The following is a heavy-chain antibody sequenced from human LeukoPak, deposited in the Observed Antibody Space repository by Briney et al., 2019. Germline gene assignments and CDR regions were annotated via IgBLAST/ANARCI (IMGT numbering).Heavy chain of an antibody. Sequence: GGSLRLSCAASGFTFSSYAMHWVRQAPGKGLEWVAVISYDGSNKYYADSVKGRFTISRDNSKNTLYLQMNSLRAEDTAVYYCARDRLEGPEYTSSSAPDYWGQGTLVTVSS. CDR1: GFTFSSYA. J-gene: IGHJ4*02. D-gene: IGHD6-6*01. CDR2: ISYDGSNK. V-gene: IGHV3-30*04. CDR3: ARDRLEGPEYTSSSAPDY.